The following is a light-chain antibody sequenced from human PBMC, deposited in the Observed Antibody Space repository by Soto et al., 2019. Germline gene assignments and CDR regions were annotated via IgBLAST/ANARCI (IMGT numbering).Light chain of an antibody. Sequence: DIQMTQSPSTLSASVGDRVTITCRASQSISSWLAWYQQKPGKAPKLLIYDASSLESGVPSRFSGSGSGTEFTLTISSLQPDDFATDYCQQYNSYSPLLTFGGGTKVEIK. J-gene: IGKJ4*01. CDR3: QQYNSYSPLLT. CDR1: QSISSW. CDR2: DAS. V-gene: IGKV1-5*01.